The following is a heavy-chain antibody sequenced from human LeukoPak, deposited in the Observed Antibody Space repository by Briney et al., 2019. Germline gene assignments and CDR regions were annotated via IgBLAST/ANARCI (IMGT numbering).Heavy chain of an antibody. J-gene: IGHJ4*02. CDR3: AKSSPYSATYFDY. CDR1: VFTFNSYA. D-gene: IGHD1-26*01. Sequence: PGGSLRLSCAASVFTFNSYAMSWVRQAPGKGLEWVSAISGGGANTYYADSVKGRFTISRDNSKNTLYLQMNSLRAEDTAVYYCAKSSPYSATYFDYWGQGTLVTVSS. V-gene: IGHV3-23*01. CDR2: ISGGGANT.